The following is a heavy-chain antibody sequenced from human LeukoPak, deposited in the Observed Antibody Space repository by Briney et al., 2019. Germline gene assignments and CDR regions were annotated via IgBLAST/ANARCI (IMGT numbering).Heavy chain of an antibody. Sequence: SETLSLTCTVSGGSISGYYWSWIRQPPRKGLEWIGYIYYSGSTNYNPSLKSRVTISVDTSKNQCSLKLSSVTAADTAVYYCARNDVWSGYYNYWGQGTVVTVSS. CDR1: GGSISGYY. V-gene: IGHV4-59*01. CDR2: IYYSGST. D-gene: IGHD3-3*01. J-gene: IGHJ4*02. CDR3: ARNDVWSGYYNY.